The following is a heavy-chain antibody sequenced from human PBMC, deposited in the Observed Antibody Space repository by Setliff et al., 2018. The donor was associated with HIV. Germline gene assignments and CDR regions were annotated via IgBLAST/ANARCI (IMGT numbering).Heavy chain of an antibody. D-gene: IGHD1-26*01. CDR3: AKVGYSGSYQGAFDY. V-gene: IGHV3-23*01. CDR2: ISGSGGST. J-gene: IGHJ4*02. Sequence: GGSLRLSCAVSGFTFEDYGMSWVRQAPGKGLEWVSAISGSGGSTYYADSVKGRFTISRDNSKNTLYLQMNSLRAEDTAVYYCAKVGYSGSYQGAFDYWGQGTLVTVSS. CDR1: GFTFEDYG.